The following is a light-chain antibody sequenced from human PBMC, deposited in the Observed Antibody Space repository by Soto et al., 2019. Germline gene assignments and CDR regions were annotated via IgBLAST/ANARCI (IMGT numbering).Light chain of an antibody. J-gene: IGLJ1*01. Sequence: QSALNQPASVSGSPGQSVTISCTATSSDVENYKLVSWYQQHPGKAPKLIIYEVSKRPSGVSNRFSGSKSANTASLIISGLHPEDEADYYCCSTVRADVFGTGTKVTVL. V-gene: IGLV2-23*02. CDR2: EVS. CDR1: SSDVENYKL. CDR3: CSTVRADV.